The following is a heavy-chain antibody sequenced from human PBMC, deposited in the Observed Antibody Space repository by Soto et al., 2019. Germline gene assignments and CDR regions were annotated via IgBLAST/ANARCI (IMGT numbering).Heavy chain of an antibody. Sequence: SVKVSCKASGGTFSSYTISWVRQAPGQGLEWMGRIIPILGIANYAQKFQGRVTITADKSTSTAYMELSSLRSEDTAVYYCARGSPGVVGPAATDYYYYGMDVWGQGTTVTVAS. J-gene: IGHJ6*02. D-gene: IGHD2-2*01. CDR2: IIPILGIA. CDR1: GGTFSSYT. CDR3: ARGSPGVVGPAATDYYYYGMDV. V-gene: IGHV1-69*02.